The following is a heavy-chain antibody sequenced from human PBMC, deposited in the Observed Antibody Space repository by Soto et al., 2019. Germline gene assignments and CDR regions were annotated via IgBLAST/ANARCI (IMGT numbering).Heavy chain of an antibody. CDR1: GFTFSSYS. Sequence: GGSLRLSCAASGFTFSSYSMNWVRQAPGKGLEWVSSISSSSSYIYYADSVKGRFTISRDNAKNSLYLQMNSLRAEDTAVYYCAIGAGSGSYYSPYYYYYYYYMDVWGKGTTVTVSS. CDR2: ISSSSSYI. V-gene: IGHV3-21*01. J-gene: IGHJ6*03. CDR3: AIGAGSGSYYSPYYYYYYYYMDV. D-gene: IGHD3-10*01.